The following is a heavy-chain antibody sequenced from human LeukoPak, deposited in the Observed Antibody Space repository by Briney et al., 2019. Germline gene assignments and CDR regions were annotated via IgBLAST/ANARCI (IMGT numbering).Heavy chain of an antibody. J-gene: IGHJ4*02. D-gene: IGHD6-6*01. CDR2: ISGTGGST. V-gene: IGHV3-23*01. CDR3: AKDRSGGNIAARAVDY. Sequence: GGSLRLSCAASGFTFSNYAMTWVRQAPGKGLEWVSAISGTGGSTYYADFVKGRFTISRDNSKNTLNLQMNSLRAEDTAVYYCAKDRSGGNIAARAVDYWGQGTLVTVSS. CDR1: GFTFSNYA.